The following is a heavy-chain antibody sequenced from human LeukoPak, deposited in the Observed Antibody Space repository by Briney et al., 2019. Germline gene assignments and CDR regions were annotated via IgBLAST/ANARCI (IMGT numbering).Heavy chain of an antibody. CDR1: GFTFSIYA. D-gene: IGHD6-19*01. CDR3: AKRGAGSGGLHF. Sequence: GGSLRLSCAASGFTFSIYAMTWVRQAPGKGLEWVSTFYEPDKTDYADSVKGRFTISRDTSKNMLYLQMNSLRAEDTAIYYCAKRGAGSGGLHFWGQGTLVTVSS. V-gene: IGHV3-23*01. J-gene: IGHJ4*02. CDR2: FYEPDKT.